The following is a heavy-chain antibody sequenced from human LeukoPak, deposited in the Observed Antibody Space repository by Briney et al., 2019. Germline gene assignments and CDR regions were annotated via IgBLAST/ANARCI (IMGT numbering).Heavy chain of an antibody. D-gene: IGHD4-11*01. V-gene: IGHV3-9*01. J-gene: IGHJ4*02. CDR3: ASHGLTYSNYFDY. CDR1: GFIFNNYA. CDR2: ISWNSGSI. Sequence: TGGSLRLSCAGSGFIFNNYAMHWVRQPPGKGLEWVSGISWNSGSIDYADSVKGRLTISRDNAKNSLFLLMNSLRAEDTAVYYCASHGLTYSNYFDYWGQGTLVTVSS.